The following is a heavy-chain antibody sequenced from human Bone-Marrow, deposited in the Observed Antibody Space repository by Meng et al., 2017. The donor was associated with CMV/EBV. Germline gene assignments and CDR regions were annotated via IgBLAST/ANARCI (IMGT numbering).Heavy chain of an antibody. D-gene: IGHD2-8*01. V-gene: IGHV3-74*01. J-gene: IGHJ4*02. CDR1: GFTFSNYW. CDR2: INSDGSDT. Sequence: GESLKISCAASGFTFSNYWMHWVRQAPGKGLVWVSRINSDGSDTAYAGSVKGRFTISRDIAKNSLYLQMNSLRAEDTAVYYCARDPCPSGVCYLDSWGQGTLVTVSS. CDR3: ARDPCPSGVCYLDS.